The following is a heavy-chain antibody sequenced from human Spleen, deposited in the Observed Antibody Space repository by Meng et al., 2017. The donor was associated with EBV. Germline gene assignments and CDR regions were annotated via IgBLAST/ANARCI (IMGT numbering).Heavy chain of an antibody. V-gene: IGHV4-59*01. Sequence: QVQLQELGPGLCKPSETLSLTCTVSGFSISSYYWSWIRQPPGKGLEWIGYVYYSGSTNYNPSLKSRVTMSVDTSKNQFSLKLSSVTAADTAIYYCAKMAAVSGIVNWFDPWGQGTLVTVSS. CDR2: VYYSGST. D-gene: IGHD6-19*01. J-gene: IGHJ5*02. CDR3: AKMAAVSGIVNWFDP. CDR1: GFSISSYY.